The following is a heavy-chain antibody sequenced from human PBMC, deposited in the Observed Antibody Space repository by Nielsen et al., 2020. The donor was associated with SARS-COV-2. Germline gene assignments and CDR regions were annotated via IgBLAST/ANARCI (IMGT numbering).Heavy chain of an antibody. D-gene: IGHD4-11*01. V-gene: IGHV3-74*01. J-gene: IGHJ6*02. Sequence: GESLKISCAASGFTFSSYWMHWVRQAPGKGLVWVSRINSDGSSTSYADSVKGRFTISRDNAKNTLYLQMNSLRAEDTAVYYCQTTVTTDYYYGMDVWGQGTTVTVSS. CDR1: GFTFSSYW. CDR2: INSDGSST. CDR3: QTTVTTDYYYGMDV.